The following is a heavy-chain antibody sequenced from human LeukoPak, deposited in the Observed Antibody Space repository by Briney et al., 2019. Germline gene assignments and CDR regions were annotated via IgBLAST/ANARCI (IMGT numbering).Heavy chain of an antibody. CDR2: IKPDGSER. CDR1: GFTFSGYW. D-gene: IGHD5-24*01. CDR3: ARGRGVDY. Sequence: GGSLRLSCAASGFTFSGYWMSWVRQAPGKGLEWVANIKPDGSERYYVDSVKGRFTISRDNATNSLYLQMDSLRAEDTAVYYCARGRGVDYWGRGTLVTVSS. V-gene: IGHV3-7*01. J-gene: IGHJ4*02.